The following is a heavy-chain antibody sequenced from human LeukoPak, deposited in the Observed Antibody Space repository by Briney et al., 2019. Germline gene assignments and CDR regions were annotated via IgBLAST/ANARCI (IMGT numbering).Heavy chain of an antibody. CDR3: ARVPGTCLYYFDY. CDR1: GGSISSYY. J-gene: IGHJ4*02. CDR2: IYYSGSSNSGST. Sequence: SETLSLTCTVSGGSISSYYWTWIRQPPGKALEWIGYIYYSGSSNSGSTNYNPSLKSRVTISMDTSKNQFSLKLTSVTAADTAVYYCARVPGTCLYYFDYWGQGTLVTVSS. D-gene: IGHD3-16*01. V-gene: IGHV4-59*01.